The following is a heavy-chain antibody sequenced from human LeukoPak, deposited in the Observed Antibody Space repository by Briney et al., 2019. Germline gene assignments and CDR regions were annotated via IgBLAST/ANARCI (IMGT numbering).Heavy chain of an antibody. Sequence: SETLSLTCTVSGGSIRSSSYYWGWIRQPPGKGLEWIGSIHYSGSPNYNPSLKSRVTISVDTSKGQFSLKLTSVTAADTAVYYCAIPAGYCSTASCYDYFDYWGQGTLVTVSS. V-gene: IGHV4-39*01. CDR1: GGSIRSSSYY. D-gene: IGHD2-2*01. CDR2: IHYSGSP. CDR3: AIPAGYCSTASCYDYFDY. J-gene: IGHJ4*02.